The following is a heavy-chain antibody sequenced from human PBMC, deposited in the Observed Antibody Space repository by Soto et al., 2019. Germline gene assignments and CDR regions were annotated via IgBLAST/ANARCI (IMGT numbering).Heavy chain of an antibody. V-gene: IGHV4-34*01. Sequence: SETLSLTCSIYSGSFSGYYWGWIRQPPGKGLEWIGEISQSGNTNYSPSLKSRVSISIDTSKKQFSLNLASVSAADTAVYYCARAPKVSGSSQTRPDFWGQGTLVTVSS. CDR3: ARAPKVSGSSQTRPDF. CDR1: SGSFSGYY. J-gene: IGHJ4*02. CDR2: ISQSGNT. D-gene: IGHD6-6*01.